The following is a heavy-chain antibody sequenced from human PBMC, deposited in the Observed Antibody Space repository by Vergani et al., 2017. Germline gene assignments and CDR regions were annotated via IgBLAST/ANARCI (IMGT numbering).Heavy chain of an antibody. J-gene: IGHJ4*02. D-gene: IGHD1-26*01. Sequence: QVQLQQWGAGLLKPSETLSLTCAVYGGSFSGYYWSWIRQPPGKGLEWIGEINHSGSTNYNPSLKSRVTISVDTSKNQFSLKLSSVTAADTAVYYCARGQWELPNNFDYWGQGTLVTVSS. CDR2: INHSGST. V-gene: IGHV4-34*01. CDR3: ARGQWELPNNFDY. CDR1: GGSFSGYY.